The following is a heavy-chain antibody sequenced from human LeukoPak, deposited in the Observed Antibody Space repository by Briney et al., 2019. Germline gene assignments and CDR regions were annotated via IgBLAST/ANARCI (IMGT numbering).Heavy chain of an antibody. J-gene: IGHJ4*02. CDR1: GFTFSNYG. V-gene: IGHV3-21*01. CDR2: ISSTSSHI. CDR3: ARLRSAQLRYFDVDY. D-gene: IGHD3-9*01. Sequence: GGSLRLSCAASGFTFSNYGMNWVRQAPGKGLEWVSSISSTSSHIYYADSVKGRFTISRDNAKNSLYLQMNSLRAEDTAVYFCARLRSAQLRYFDVDYWGQGILVTVSS.